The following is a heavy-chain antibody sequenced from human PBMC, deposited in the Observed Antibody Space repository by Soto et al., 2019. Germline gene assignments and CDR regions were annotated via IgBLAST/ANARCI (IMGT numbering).Heavy chain of an antibody. CDR2: ISAYNGNT. V-gene: IGHV1-18*01. J-gene: IGHJ6*02. CDR3: AREGDVVVVAATVTYEYYYYYGMDV. CDR1: GYTFTSYG. D-gene: IGHD2-15*01. Sequence: ASGKGCWKASGYTFTSYGISWVRQAPGQGLERMGWISAYNGNTNYAQKLQGRVTMTTDTSTSTAYMELRSLRSDDTAVYYCAREGDVVVVAATVTYEYYYYYGMDVWGQGTTVTVSS.